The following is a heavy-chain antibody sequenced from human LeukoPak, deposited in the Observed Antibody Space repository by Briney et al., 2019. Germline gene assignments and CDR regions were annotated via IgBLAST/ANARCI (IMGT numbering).Heavy chain of an antibody. J-gene: IGHJ6*02. V-gene: IGHV4-59*01. CDR1: GGSISRYY. Sequence: SETLSLTCTVSGGSISRYYWSWTRQSPGKGLEWIGYIYYSGSTNYDPSLKSRVTISLDTSKNQFSLNLRSVTAADTAVYYCARDKNRVTTHYGMDVWGQGTTVTVSS. CDR3: ARDKNRVTTHYGMDV. CDR2: IYYSGST. D-gene: IGHD4-17*01.